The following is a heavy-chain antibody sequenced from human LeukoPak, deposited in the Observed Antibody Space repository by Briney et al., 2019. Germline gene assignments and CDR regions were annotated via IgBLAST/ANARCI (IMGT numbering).Heavy chain of an antibody. J-gene: IGHJ4*02. D-gene: IGHD3-10*01. CDR2: ISSGGTYE. CDR1: GFTFSNYA. CDR3: ARGPTYYYDSGSSGPHYFDN. Sequence: HPGKSLRLSCAASGFTFSNYAMHWVRQAPGKGLEWVSLISSGGTYEYYADSVKGRFTISRDNSKNTLYLQLNSLRAEDTAVYYCARGPTYYYDSGSSGPHYFDNWGQGTLVTVSS. V-gene: IGHV3-30*01.